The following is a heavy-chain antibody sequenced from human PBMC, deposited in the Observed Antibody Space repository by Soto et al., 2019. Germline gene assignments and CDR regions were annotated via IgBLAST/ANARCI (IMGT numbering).Heavy chain of an antibody. J-gene: IGHJ4*02. CDR1: GFTLSDHD. D-gene: IGHD5-12*01. CDR2: TKRKVESYPK. Sequence: EVQLAESGGGLVQPGGSLRLSCVVSGFTLSDHDMDWVRQATGKGLEWVGRTKRKVESYPKEYAASVKGRLTISRHDSENSLSLQMNSLKTEDTAVYYCLAFLSGRPYWGQGTLVPVSS. CDR3: LAFLSGRPY. V-gene: IGHV3-72*01.